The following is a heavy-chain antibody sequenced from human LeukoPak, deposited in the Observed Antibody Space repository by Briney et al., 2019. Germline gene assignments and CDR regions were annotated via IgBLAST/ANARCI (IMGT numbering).Heavy chain of an antibody. Sequence: PGASVKVSCKASGYTFTNYGISWVRQAPGQGLEWMAWISTYDHDTNYAQKFRGRVTMTTDTSTSTAYMELRSLGSDDTAVCYCVRDYFCSGGTCDDCFDPWGQGTLVTVSS. CDR3: VRDYFCSGGTCDDCFDP. J-gene: IGHJ5*02. D-gene: IGHD2-15*01. CDR2: ISTYDHDT. CDR1: GYTFTNYG. V-gene: IGHV1-18*01.